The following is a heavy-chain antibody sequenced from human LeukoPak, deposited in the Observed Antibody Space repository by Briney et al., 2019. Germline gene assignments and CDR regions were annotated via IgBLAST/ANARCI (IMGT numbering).Heavy chain of an antibody. Sequence: GGSLRLSCAASGFTFSSYGMHWVRQAPGKGLEWVAFIRYDGSNKYYAGSVKGRFTISRDNSKNTLYLQMNSLRAEDTAVYYCARPSYYYDSSGYYPDYWGQGTLVTVSS. V-gene: IGHV3-30*02. CDR1: GFTFSSYG. J-gene: IGHJ4*02. CDR3: ARPSYYYDSSGYYPDY. D-gene: IGHD3-22*01. CDR2: IRYDGSNK.